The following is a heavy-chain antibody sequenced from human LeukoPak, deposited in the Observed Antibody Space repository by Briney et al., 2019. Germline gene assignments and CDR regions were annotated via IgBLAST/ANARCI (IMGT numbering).Heavy chain of an antibody. Sequence: SETLSLTCAVSGGSITTNNWWSWVRQSPGKGLEWIGEIFHTGSTKYNPSLKSRVTISVDTSMAQFSLRLSSVTAADTAVYYCASAEYNYGKYFDYWGQGTLVTVSS. D-gene: IGHD5-18*01. V-gene: IGHV4-4*02. CDR3: ASAEYNYGKYFDY. CDR2: IFHTGST. CDR1: GGSITTNNW. J-gene: IGHJ4*02.